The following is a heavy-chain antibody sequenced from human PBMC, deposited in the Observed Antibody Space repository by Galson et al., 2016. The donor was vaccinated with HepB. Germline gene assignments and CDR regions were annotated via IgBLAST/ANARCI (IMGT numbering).Heavy chain of an antibody. V-gene: IGHV3-72*01. J-gene: IGHJ4*02. CDR2: IRNKRNNYIT. D-gene: IGHD2-8*01. Sequence: SLRLSCAGSGFSFSDHYMDWVRQAPGKGLEWVGRIRNKRNNYITEYAASVIGRFTISRDDSRNSVDLQMNTLKTEDPAVYYCARMANGADSDWGQGTLVTVSS. CDR3: ARMANGADSD. CDR1: GFSFSDHY.